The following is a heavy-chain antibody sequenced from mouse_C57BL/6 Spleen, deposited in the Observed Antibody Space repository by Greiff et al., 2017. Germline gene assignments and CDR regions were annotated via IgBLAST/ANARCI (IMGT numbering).Heavy chain of an antibody. CDR3: ARQGDYGSRRAMDY. J-gene: IGHJ4*01. D-gene: IGHD1-1*01. V-gene: IGHV5-9*01. CDR2: ISGGGGNT. CDR1: GFTFSSYT. Sequence: EVQLVESGGGLVKPGGSLKLSCAASGFTFSSYTMSWVRQTPEKRLEWVATISGGGGNTYYPDSVKGRFTISRDNAKNTLYLQMSSLRSEDTALYYCARQGDYGSRRAMDYWGQGTSVTVSS.